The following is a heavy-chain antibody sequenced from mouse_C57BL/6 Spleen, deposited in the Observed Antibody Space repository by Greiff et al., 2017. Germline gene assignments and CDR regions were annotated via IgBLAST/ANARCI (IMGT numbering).Heavy chain of an antibody. V-gene: IGHV14-1*01. CDR3: TRRSTVVAKDAMDY. Sequence: EVQLQQSGAELVRPGASVKLSCTASGFNIKDYYMHWVKQRPDQGLEWIGRIDPEAGDTEYAPKFQGKATMTADTSSNTAYLQLSSLTSEDTAVYYCTRRSTVVAKDAMDYWGQGTSVTVSS. D-gene: IGHD1-1*01. CDR1: GFNIKDYY. J-gene: IGHJ4*01. CDR2: IDPEAGDT.